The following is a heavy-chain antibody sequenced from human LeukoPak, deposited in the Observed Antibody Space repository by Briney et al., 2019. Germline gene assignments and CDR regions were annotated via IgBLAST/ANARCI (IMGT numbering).Heavy chain of an antibody. CDR1: GFTFDDYA. D-gene: IGHD6-13*01. CDR2: ISSNSGSI. Sequence: GGSLRLSCAASGFTFDDYAMHWVRQAPGKGLEWVSGISSNSGSIAYADSVKGRFTISRDNAKNSLYLQMSSLRAEDTALYYCTKDRHGTGIGYFHHWGQGTLVTVSS. CDR3: TKDRHGTGIGYFHH. J-gene: IGHJ1*01. V-gene: IGHV3-9*01.